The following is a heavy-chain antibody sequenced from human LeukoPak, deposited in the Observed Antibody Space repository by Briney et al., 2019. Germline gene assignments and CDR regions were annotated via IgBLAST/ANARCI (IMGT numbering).Heavy chain of an antibody. V-gene: IGHV3-7*01. J-gene: IGHJ4*02. CDR3: AREQLWLRYFDY. CDR2: INHNGNVN. D-gene: IGHD5-18*01. CDR1: GFTFSSYW. Sequence: GGSLRLSCAASGFTFSSYWMNWARQAPGKGLEWVASINHNGNVNYYVDSVKGRFTISRDNAKNSLYLQMNSLRAEDTAVYYCAREQLWLRYFDYWGQGTLVTVSS.